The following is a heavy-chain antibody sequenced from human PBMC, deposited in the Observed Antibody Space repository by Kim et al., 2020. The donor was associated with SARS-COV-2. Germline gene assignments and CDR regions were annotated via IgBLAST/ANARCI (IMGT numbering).Heavy chain of an antibody. CDR1: GYTFTSYG. Sequence: ASVKVSCKASGYTFTSYGISWVRQAPGQGLEWMGWISAYNGNTNYAQKLQGRVTMTTDTSTSTAYMELRSLRSDDTAVYYCERAEYYYDSSGSVDIWGQGTMVTVSS. V-gene: IGHV1-18*04. D-gene: IGHD3-22*01. CDR2: ISAYNGNT. J-gene: IGHJ3*02. CDR3: ERAEYYYDSSGSVDI.